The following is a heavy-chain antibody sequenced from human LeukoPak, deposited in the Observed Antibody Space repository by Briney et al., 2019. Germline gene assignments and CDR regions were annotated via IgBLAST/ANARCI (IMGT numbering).Heavy chain of an antibody. CDR3: ARDPTYYSVSGTYRYFDY. J-gene: IGHJ4*02. CDR2: IHSSTRSI. D-gene: IGHD3-10*01. CDR1: GFTFSTYG. V-gene: IGHV3-48*01. Sequence: GGSLRLFCSASGFTFSTYGLYWVRQAPGEELERVLYIHSSTRSIYYADSVKGRFTISRDNAKNSLYLQKNSLRAEDTALYYCARDPTYYSVSGTYRYFDYWGQGTLVTVSS.